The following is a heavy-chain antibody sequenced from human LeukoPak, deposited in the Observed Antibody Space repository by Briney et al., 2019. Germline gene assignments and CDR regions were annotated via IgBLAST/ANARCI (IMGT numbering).Heavy chain of an antibody. V-gene: IGHV3-66*01. CDR1: GFTVSSNY. CDR2: IYGVDST. J-gene: IGHJ6*02. D-gene: IGHD3-10*01. CDR3: ARSGFGGLYYYGMDV. Sequence: GGPLRLSCAPSGFTVSSNYMRWVRQAPGKGLEWVSIIYGVDSTNSADSVKGRFTISRDNSKNTLYLQMNSLRAGETAVYYFARSGFGGLYYYGMDVWGQGTTVTVSS.